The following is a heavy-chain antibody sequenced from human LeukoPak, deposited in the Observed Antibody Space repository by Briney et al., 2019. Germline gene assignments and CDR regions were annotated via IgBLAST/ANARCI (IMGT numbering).Heavy chain of an antibody. D-gene: IGHD2-8*01. CDR2: IKQDGSEK. CDR3: ARGLMH. V-gene: IGHV3-7*03. J-gene: IGHJ4*02. CDR1: GFIFSSYW. Sequence: GGSLRLSCAASGFIFSSYWMSWVRQAPGKGLEWVANIKQDGSEKYYVDSGKGRFTISRDNAKNSLYLQMNSLRAEDTAVYYCARGLMHWGQGTLVTVSS.